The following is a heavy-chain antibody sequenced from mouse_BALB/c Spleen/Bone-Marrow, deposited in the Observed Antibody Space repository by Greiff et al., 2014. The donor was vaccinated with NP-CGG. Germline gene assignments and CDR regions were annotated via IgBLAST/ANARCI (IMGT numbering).Heavy chain of an antibody. V-gene: IGHV5-4*02. Sequence: DVMLVESGGGLVKPGGSLKLSCAASGFTFSDYYMYWVRQTPEKRQEWVATISDGGSYTYYPDSVKGRFTISRDNAKNNLYLQMSSLKSEDTAMYYCARGSSYFDYWGQGTTLTVSS. J-gene: IGHJ2*01. D-gene: IGHD1-1*01. CDR1: GFTFSDYY. CDR2: ISDGGSYT. CDR3: ARGSSYFDY.